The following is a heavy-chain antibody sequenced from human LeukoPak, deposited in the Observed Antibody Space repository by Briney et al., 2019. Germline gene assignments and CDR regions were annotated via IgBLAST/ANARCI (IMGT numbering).Heavy chain of an antibody. D-gene: IGHD6-13*01. CDR1: GFTVSSNY. CDR2: IYSGGST. V-gene: IGHV3-66*01. Sequence: GGSLRLSCAASGFTVSSNYMSWVRQAPGKGLEWVSVIYSGGSTYYADSVKGRFTISRDNSKNTLHLQMNGLRAEDTAVYYCARVSKAAAGYFDYWGQGTLVTVSS. CDR3: ARVSKAAAGYFDY. J-gene: IGHJ4*02.